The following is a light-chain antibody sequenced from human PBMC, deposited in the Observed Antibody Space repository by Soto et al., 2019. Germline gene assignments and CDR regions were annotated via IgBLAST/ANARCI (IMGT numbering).Light chain of an antibody. Sequence: TQSPGTLALSPGEGATLSCRASQSVSKYLAWYQQKPGQAPRLLIYGASSRATGIPDSFSGSGSGTDFTLTISRLEPEDFAVYYCQQYGGSPQTFGQGTKV. CDR2: GAS. J-gene: IGKJ1*01. CDR1: QSVSKY. V-gene: IGKV3-20*01. CDR3: QQYGGSPQT.